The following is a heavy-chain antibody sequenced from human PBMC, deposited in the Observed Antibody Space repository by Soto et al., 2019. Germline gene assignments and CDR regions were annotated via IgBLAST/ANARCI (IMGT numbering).Heavy chain of an antibody. D-gene: IGHD3-10*01. V-gene: IGHV1-18*01. CDR3: ARGRYGEY. J-gene: IGHJ4*02. Sequence: QVHLVQSGAEVKKPGASVKVSCKGSGYAFTTYGITWVRQAPGQGLEWMGWISAHNGNTNYAQKLQGRVTVTRDTSTSTAYMELRSLRSYDKAVYYCARGRYGEYWGQGALVTVSS. CDR2: ISAHNGNT. CDR1: GYAFTTYG.